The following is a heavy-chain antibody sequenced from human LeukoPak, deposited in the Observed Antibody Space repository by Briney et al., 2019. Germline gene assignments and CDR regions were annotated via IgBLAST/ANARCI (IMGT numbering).Heavy chain of an antibody. CDR2: ISGSGGST. D-gene: IGHD3-10*01. V-gene: IGHV3-23*01. CDR3: AKDWGSKFASGSSYLDS. CDR1: GFTFSSYG. J-gene: IGHJ4*02. Sequence: GGSLRLSCAASGFTFSSYGMSWVRQAPGKGLEWVSAISGSGGSTYYTDSVKGRFTISRDNSKNTLYLQMNGLRPEDTAVYFCAKDWGSKFASGSSYLDSWGQGTLVTVSS.